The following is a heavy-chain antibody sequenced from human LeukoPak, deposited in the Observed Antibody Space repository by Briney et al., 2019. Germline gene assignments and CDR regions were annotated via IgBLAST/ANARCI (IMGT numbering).Heavy chain of an antibody. D-gene: IGHD3-10*01. CDR2: INPSGGST. V-gene: IGHV1-46*01. CDR3: AKDPRHRLVWFGEETHFYYMDV. Sequence: ASVKVSCKASGYTFTSYYMHWVRQAPGQGLEWMGIINPSGGSTSYAQKFQGRVTMTRDTSTSTVYMELRSLRSDDTAVYYCAKDPRHRLVWFGEETHFYYMDVWGKGTTVTISS. CDR1: GYTFTSYY. J-gene: IGHJ6*03.